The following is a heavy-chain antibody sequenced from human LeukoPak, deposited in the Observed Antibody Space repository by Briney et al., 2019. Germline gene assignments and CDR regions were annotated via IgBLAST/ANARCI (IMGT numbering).Heavy chain of an antibody. CDR1: GFTFSSYW. V-gene: IGHV3-74*01. Sequence: GGSLRLSCAASGFTFSSYWMHWVRQAPGKGLVGVSRINNDGRSTNYADSVKGRFTISRDNAKNTLYLQMNSLRAEDTAVYYCARVRWGGLYCFDYWGQGTLVTVSS. J-gene: IGHJ4*02. CDR3: ARVRWGGLYCFDY. CDR2: INNDGRST. D-gene: IGHD3-16*01.